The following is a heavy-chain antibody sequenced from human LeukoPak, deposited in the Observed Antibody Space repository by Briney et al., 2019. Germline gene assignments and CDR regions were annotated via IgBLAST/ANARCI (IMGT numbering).Heavy chain of an antibody. CDR3: ARDISGSYSVSAFDI. Sequence: SVKVSCKASGGTFSSYAISWVRQAPGQGLEWMGRIIPILGIANYAQKFQGRVTITADKSTSTAYMELSSLRSEDTAVYYCARDISGSYSVSAFDIWGQGTMVTVSS. V-gene: IGHV1-69*04. CDR2: IIPILGIA. CDR1: GGTFSSYA. J-gene: IGHJ3*02. D-gene: IGHD1-26*01.